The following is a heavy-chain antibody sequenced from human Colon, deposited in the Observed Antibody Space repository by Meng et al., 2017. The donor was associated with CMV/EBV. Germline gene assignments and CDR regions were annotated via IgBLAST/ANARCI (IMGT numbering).Heavy chain of an antibody. CDR2: IKRDGTEK. Sequence: GGSLKISCEASGFTFSDFWMSWVRQVPGKGLEWVANIKRDGTEKNYADGVKGRFTISRDNAKNSLFLHMNGLSDEDTGVYHCTRGQGILYAWGQGTLVTVSS. V-gene: IGHV3-7*01. D-gene: IGHD2-8*01. CDR3: TRGQGILYA. J-gene: IGHJ5*02. CDR1: GFTFSDFW.